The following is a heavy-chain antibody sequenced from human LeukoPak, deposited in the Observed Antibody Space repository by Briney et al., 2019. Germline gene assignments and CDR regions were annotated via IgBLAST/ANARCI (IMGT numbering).Heavy chain of an antibody. CDR2: IIPIFGTA. CDR1: GGTFSSYA. J-gene: IGHJ4*02. CDR3: ARGLRSGRPY. D-gene: IGHD2-15*01. V-gene: IGHV1-69*05. Sequence: SVKVSCKASGGTFSSYAISWVRQAPGQGLEWMGGIIPIFGTANYAQKFQGRVTMTRNTSISTAYMELSSLRSEDTAVYYCARGLRSGRPYWGQGTLVTVSS.